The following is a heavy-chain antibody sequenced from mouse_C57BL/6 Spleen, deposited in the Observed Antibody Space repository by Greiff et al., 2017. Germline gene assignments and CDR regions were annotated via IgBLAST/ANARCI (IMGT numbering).Heavy chain of an antibody. J-gene: IGHJ2*01. CDR3: ARNYGSSPSFDY. CDR1: GYTFTSYW. Sequence: VQLQQPGAELVKPGASVKMSCKASGYTFTSYWITWVKQRPGQGLEWIGDIYPGSGSTNYNEKFKSKATLTVDTSSSTAYMQLSSLTSEDSAVYDCARNYGSSPSFDYWGQGTTLTVSS. CDR2: IYPGSGST. V-gene: IGHV1-55*01. D-gene: IGHD1-1*01.